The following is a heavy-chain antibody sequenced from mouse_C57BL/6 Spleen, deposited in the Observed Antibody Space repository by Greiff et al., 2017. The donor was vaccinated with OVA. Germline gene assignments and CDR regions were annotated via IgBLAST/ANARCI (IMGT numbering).Heavy chain of an antibody. J-gene: IGHJ1*03. D-gene: IGHD2-4*01. CDR2: IYPRSGNT. CDR3: ARDEDYDVYWYFDV. Sequence: QVQLKESGAELARPGASVKLSCKASGYTFTSYGISWVKQRTGQGLEWIGEIYPRSGNTYYNEKFKGKATLTADKSSSTAYMELRSLTSEDSAVYFCARDEDYDVYWYFDVWGTGTTVTVSS. V-gene: IGHV1-81*01. CDR1: GYTFTSYG.